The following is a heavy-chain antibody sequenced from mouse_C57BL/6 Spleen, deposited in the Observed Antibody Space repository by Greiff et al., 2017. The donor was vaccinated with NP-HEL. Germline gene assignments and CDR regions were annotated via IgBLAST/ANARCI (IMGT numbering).Heavy chain of an antibody. Sequence: EVKLMESGGGLVKPGGSLKLSCAASGFTFSDYGMHWVRQAPEKGLEWVAYISSGSSTIYYADTVKGRFTISRDNAKNTLFLQMTSLRSEDTAMYYCARVYGSSLYYYAMDYWGQRTSVTVSS. J-gene: IGHJ4*01. CDR2: ISSGSSTI. CDR3: ARVYGSSLYYYAMDY. CDR1: GFTFSDYG. V-gene: IGHV5-17*01. D-gene: IGHD1-1*01.